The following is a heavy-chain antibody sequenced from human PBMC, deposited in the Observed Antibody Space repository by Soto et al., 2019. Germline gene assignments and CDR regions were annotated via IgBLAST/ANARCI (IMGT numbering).Heavy chain of an antibody. V-gene: IGHV3-7*01. CDR1: GFTFSSYW. Sequence: GGSLRLSCAASGFTFSSYWMSWVRQAPGKGLEWVANIKQDGSEKYYVDSVKGRFTISRDNAKNSLYLQMNSLRAEDTAVYYCARVSHVVVPAAIGGDFWDYWGQGTLVTVSS. J-gene: IGHJ4*02. CDR2: IKQDGSEK. D-gene: IGHD2-2*02. CDR3: ARVSHVVVPAAIGGDFWDY.